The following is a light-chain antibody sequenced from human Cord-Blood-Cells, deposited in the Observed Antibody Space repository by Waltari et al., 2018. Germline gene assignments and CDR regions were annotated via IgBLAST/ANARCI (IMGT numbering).Light chain of an antibody. J-gene: IGLJ2*01. CDR2: GKN. CDR3: NSRDSSGNHHVV. Sequence: SSELTQDPAVSVALGQTVRITCQGDSLRSYYASWYQQKPGQAPVLVIYGKNNRPSGIPYRFSGSSSGNTASLTITGAQAEEEADYYCNSRDSSGNHHVVFGGGTKLTVL. CDR1: SLRSYY. V-gene: IGLV3-19*01.